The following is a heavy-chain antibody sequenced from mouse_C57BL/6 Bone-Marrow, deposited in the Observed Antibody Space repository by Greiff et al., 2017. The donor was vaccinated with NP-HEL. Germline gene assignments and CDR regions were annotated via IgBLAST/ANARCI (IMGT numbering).Heavy chain of an antibody. CDR3: ARQAY. V-gene: IGHV7-3*01. J-gene: IGHJ3*01. CDR1: GFTFTDYY. CDR2: IRNKANGYTT. Sequence: EVKVVESGGGLVQPEGSLSLSCAASGFTFTDYYMSWVRQPPGKALEWLGFIRNKANGYTTEYSASVKGRFTISRDNAKNTLYLQMSRLKSEDTAMYYCARQAYWGQGTLVTVSA.